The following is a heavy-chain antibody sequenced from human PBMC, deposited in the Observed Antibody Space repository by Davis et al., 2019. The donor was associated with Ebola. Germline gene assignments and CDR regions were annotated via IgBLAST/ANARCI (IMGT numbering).Heavy chain of an antibody. V-gene: IGHV3-11*06. Sequence: GESLKISCAASGFTFSVYYMSWIRQAPGKGPEWVSSISSSASYKNYADSVKGRFTISRDDAKKSLYLQMDSLRAEDTAVYYCAQQLGDYGGNASRYWGQGTLVTVSS. D-gene: IGHD4-23*01. J-gene: IGHJ4*02. CDR2: ISSSASYK. CDR1: GFTFSVYY. CDR3: AQQLGDYGGNASRY.